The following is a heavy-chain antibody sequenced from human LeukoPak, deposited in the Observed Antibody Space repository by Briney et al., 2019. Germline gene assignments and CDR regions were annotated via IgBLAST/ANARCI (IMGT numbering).Heavy chain of an antibody. CDR1: GFTFTSSA. Sequence: ASVKVSCKASGFTFTSSAVQWVRQARGQRLEWIGWIVVGSGNTNYAQKFQEGVTITRDMSTSTAYMELSSLRSEDTAVYYCAASKCQYSGSYCEFAFDIWGQGTMVTVSS. V-gene: IGHV1-58*01. D-gene: IGHD1-26*01. CDR2: IVVGSGNT. CDR3: AASKCQYSGSYCEFAFDI. J-gene: IGHJ3*02.